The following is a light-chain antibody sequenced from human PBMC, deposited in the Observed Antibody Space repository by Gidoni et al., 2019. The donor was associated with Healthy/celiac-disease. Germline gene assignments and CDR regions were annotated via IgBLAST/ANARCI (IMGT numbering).Light chain of an antibody. CDR2: AAS. J-gene: IGKJ3*01. V-gene: IGKV1-39*01. Sequence: DIQMTQSPSSLSASVGDRVTITCRASQSISSYLNWYQQKPGKAPKRLIYAASSLQSGVPSRFSGSGSGTDFTLTISSLQPEDFATYYCQQSYSTLFTFGPGTKVEIK. CDR1: QSISSY. CDR3: QQSYSTLFT.